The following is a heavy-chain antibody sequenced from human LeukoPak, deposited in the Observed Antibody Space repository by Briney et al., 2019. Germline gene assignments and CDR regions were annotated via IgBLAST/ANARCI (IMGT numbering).Heavy chain of an antibody. J-gene: IGHJ4*02. V-gene: IGHV3-23*01. CDR2: ISGSGGST. D-gene: IGHD3-22*01. CDR1: GFTFSSYA. CDR3: AKEDSSGYQTGSFDY. Sequence: GGSLRLSCAASGFTFSSYAMSWVRQAPGKGLEWVSAISGSGGSTYYADSVKGRFTISRDNSKNTLYLQINSLRAEDTAVYYSAKEDSSGYQTGSFDYWGQGTLVTVSS.